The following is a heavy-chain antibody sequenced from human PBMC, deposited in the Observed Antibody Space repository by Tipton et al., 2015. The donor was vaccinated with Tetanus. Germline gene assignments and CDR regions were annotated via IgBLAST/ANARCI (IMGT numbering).Heavy chain of an antibody. CDR2: TYYRSKWYN. D-gene: IGHD6-13*01. V-gene: IGHV6-1*01. CDR1: GDSVSSNSAA. Sequence: TLSLTCAISGDSVSSNSAAWNWTRQSPSRGLEWLGRTYYRSKWYNDYAVSVKSRITINPDTSKNQFSLQLNSVTPEDTAVYYCARETAAAGTGFDYWGQGTLVTVSS. J-gene: IGHJ4*02. CDR3: ARETAAAGTGFDY.